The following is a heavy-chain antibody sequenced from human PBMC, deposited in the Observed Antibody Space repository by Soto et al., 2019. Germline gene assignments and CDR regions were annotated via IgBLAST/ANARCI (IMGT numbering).Heavy chain of an antibody. CDR1: GGSITSYY. CDR3: ARGGGRSWYSNFDY. V-gene: IGHV4-59*01. J-gene: IGHJ4*02. Sequence: SETLSLTCTVSGGSITSYYWSWIRQPPGKGLEYIGYFYYSGSTNYNPSLKSRVTISVDASKNQFSLKLSSVTAADTAVYYCARGGGRSWYSNFDYWGQGTLVTVSS. D-gene: IGHD6-13*01. CDR2: FYYSGST.